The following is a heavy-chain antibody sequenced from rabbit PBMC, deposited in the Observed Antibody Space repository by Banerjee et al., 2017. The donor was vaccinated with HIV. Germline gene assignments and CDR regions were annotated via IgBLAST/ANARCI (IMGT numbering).Heavy chain of an antibody. Sequence: QEQLVESGGGLVQPGGSLKLSCVASGFDFSSYGVGWVRQAPGKGLEWIACIYGGSSGSTHYASWAKGRFTISKTSSTTVTLQMTSLTDADTATYFCARRSDGSGGYYPWGPGTLVTVS. CDR1: GFDFSSYG. D-gene: IGHD1-1*01. CDR3: ARRSDGSGGYYP. V-gene: IGHV1S45*01. J-gene: IGHJ6*01. CDR2: IYGGSSGST.